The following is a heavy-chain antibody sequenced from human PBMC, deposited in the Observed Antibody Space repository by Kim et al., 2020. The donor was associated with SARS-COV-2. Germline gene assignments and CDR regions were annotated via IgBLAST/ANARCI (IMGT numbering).Heavy chain of an antibody. CDR1: GFTFSTSW. D-gene: IGHD6-25*01. Sequence: GGSLRLSCAASGFTFSTSWMSWVRQAPGKGLEWVSYIKKNRSSIYYVDSVKGRFTISRDNAKNSLYLQMNSLRAEDTAVYYCARVQRLGYWGQGTLVTVSS. CDR3: ARVQRLGY. V-gene: IGHV3-7*03. CDR2: IKKNRSSI. J-gene: IGHJ4*02.